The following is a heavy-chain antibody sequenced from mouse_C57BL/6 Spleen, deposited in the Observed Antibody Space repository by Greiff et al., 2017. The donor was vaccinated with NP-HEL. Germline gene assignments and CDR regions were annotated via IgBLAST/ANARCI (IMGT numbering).Heavy chain of an antibody. CDR1: GYSITSGYY. J-gene: IGHJ2*01. D-gene: IGHD1-1*01. CDR2: ISYDGSN. V-gene: IGHV3-6*01. CDR3: ARDDYYGSSPFFGY. Sequence: EVKLVESGPGLVKPSQSLSLTCSVTGYSITSGYYWNWIRQFPGNKLEWMGYISYDGSNNYNPSLKNRSSITRDTSKNQFFLKLNSVTTEDTATDYCARDDYYGSSPFFGYWGQGTTLTVSS.